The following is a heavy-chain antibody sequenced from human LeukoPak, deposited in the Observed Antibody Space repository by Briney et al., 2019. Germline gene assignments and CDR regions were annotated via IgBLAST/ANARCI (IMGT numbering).Heavy chain of an antibody. Sequence: GASVKVSCKASGYTFTSYGISWVRQAPGQGLEWMGWINPNSGGTNYAQKFQGRVTMTRDTSISTAYMELNRLRSDDTAVYYCARDVQQLANYYYYGLDVWGQGTTVTVSS. V-gene: IGHV1-2*02. CDR2: INPNSGGT. D-gene: IGHD6-13*01. J-gene: IGHJ6*02. CDR1: GYTFTSYG. CDR3: ARDVQQLANYYYYGLDV.